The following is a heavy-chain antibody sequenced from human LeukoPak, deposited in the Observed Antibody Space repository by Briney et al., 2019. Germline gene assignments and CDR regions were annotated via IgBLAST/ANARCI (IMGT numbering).Heavy chain of an antibody. CDR1: GFTFSTYA. CDR3: AKRLWESKGLDPFDI. D-gene: IGHD1-26*01. V-gene: IGHV3-23*01. CDR2: ISGNSDMT. J-gene: IGHJ3*02. Sequence: GGSLRLSCAASGFTFSTYAMTWVRQAPGKGLEWVSGISGNSDMTYYADSVKGRFSISRDDSKNTLYLQMNSLRADDTALYYCAKRLWESKGLDPFDIWGQGTMVTVSS.